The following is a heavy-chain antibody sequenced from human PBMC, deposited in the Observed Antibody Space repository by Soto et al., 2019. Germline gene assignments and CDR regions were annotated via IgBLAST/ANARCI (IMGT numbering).Heavy chain of an antibody. CDR2: ISGSGGST. V-gene: IGHV3-23*01. D-gene: IGHD3-3*01. Sequence: WGSLRLSCAASGFTFSSYAMSWVRQAPGKGLEWVSAISGSGGSTYYADSVKGRFTISRDNSKNTLYLQMNSLRAEDTAVYYCAKDRIFGVVIDLDYWGQGTLVTVSS. J-gene: IGHJ4*02. CDR3: AKDRIFGVVIDLDY. CDR1: GFTFSSYA.